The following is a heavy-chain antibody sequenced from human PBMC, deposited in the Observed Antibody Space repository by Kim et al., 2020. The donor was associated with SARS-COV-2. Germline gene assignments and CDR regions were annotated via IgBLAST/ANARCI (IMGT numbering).Heavy chain of an antibody. CDR1: GFTFGDYA. Sequence: GGSLRLSCAASGFTFGDYAMHWVRQAPGKGLEWVSGISWNSGSIGYADSVKGRFTISRDNAKNSLYLQMNSLRAEDTALYYCAKDIAAVEQYFDAFDIWGQGTMVTVSS. D-gene: IGHD6-13*01. CDR3: AKDIAAVEQYFDAFDI. J-gene: IGHJ3*02. CDR2: ISWNSGSI. V-gene: IGHV3-9*01.